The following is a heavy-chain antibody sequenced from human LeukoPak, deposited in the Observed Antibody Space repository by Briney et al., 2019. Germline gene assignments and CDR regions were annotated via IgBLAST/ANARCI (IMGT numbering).Heavy chain of an antibody. D-gene: IGHD3-22*01. J-gene: IGHJ5*02. CDR1: GGTFSSYA. Sequence: SVKVSCKASGGTFSSYAISWVRQAPGQGLEWMGGIIPIFGTANYAQKFQGRVTITADKSTSTAYMELSSLRSEDTAVYYCASHNYYDVNWFDPWGQGTLVTVSS. V-gene: IGHV1-69*06. CDR2: IIPIFGTA. CDR3: ASHNYYDVNWFDP.